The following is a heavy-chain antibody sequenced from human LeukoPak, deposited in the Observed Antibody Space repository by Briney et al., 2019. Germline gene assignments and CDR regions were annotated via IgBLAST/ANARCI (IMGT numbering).Heavy chain of an antibody. V-gene: IGHV4-4*07. CDR3: ARGTFATGYYYGSGSYSYYYFDY. J-gene: IGHJ4*02. CDR1: GGSISSYY. Sequence: PSETLSLTCTVSGGSISSYYWSWIRRPAGKGLEWIGRIYTSGSTNYNPSLKSRVTMSVDTSKNQFSLKLSSVTAADTAVYYCARGTFATGYYYGSGSYSYYYFDYWGQGTLVTVSS. D-gene: IGHD3-10*01. CDR2: IYTSGST.